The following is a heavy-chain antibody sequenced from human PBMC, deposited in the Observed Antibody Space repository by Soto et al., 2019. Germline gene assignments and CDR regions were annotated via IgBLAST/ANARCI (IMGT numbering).Heavy chain of an antibody. J-gene: IGHJ4*02. V-gene: IGHV3-23*01. CDR1: GFTFSNYA. CDR3: AKSFAWGHSRSWYCFDY. CDR2: ISGGGDTT. D-gene: IGHD6-13*01. Sequence: EVQLLESGGGLVQPGGSLRLSCAASGFTFSNYAMNWVRQAPGKGLEWVSVISGGGDTTYYADSVQGRFTISRDNSKITLYQEINSLRAEDTAIYYCAKSFAWGHSRSWYCFDYWGQGTLVTVSS.